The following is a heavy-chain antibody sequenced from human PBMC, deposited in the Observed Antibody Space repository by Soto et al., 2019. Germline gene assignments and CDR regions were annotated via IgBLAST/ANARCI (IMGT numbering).Heavy chain of an antibody. CDR3: ARDGFSSGLPKIDY. V-gene: IGHV1-46*01. Sequence: QVQLVQSGAEVKKPGASVKVSCKASGYTFTSYYMHWVRQAPGQGLEWMGIINPSGGRTSFAQKFQGRVTXTRXTXMSTVYMELSSLRSEDTAVYYCARDGFSSGLPKIDYWGQGTLVTVSS. CDR1: GYTFTSYY. D-gene: IGHD6-25*01. CDR2: INPSGGRT. J-gene: IGHJ4*02.